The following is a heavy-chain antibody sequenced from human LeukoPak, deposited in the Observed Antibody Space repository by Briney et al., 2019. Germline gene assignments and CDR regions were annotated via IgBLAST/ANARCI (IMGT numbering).Heavy chain of an antibody. CDR1: GGSFSGYY. CDR3: AREEAYSSGWYTLSSYYYYMDV. Sequence: SETLSLTCAVYGGSFSGYYWSWIRQPPGKGLEWIGEINHSGSTNYNPSLKSRVTISVDTSKNQFSLKLSSVTAADTAVYYCAREEAYSSGWYTLSSYYYYMDVWGKGTTVTISS. CDR2: INHSGST. J-gene: IGHJ6*03. V-gene: IGHV4-34*01. D-gene: IGHD6-19*01.